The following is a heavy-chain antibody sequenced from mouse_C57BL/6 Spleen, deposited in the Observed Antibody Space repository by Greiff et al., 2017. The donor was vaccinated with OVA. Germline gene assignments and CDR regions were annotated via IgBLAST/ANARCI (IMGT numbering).Heavy chain of an antibody. CDR3: ARQRGYVWCSY. CDR2: ISSGGSYT. Sequence: EVQLVESGGDLVKPGGSLKLSCAASGFTFSSYGMSWVRQTPDKRLEWVATISSGGSYTYYPDSVKGRFTISRDNAKNTLYLQMSSLKSEDTAMYYCARQRGYVWCSYRGQGGLVTVS. D-gene: IGHD3-1*01. V-gene: IGHV5-6*01. CDR1: GFTFSSYG. J-gene: IGHJ3*01.